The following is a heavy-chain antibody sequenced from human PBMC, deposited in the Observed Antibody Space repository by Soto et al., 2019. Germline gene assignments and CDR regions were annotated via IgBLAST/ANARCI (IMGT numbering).Heavy chain of an antibody. Sequence: GASVKVSCKASGGTFSSYAISWVRQAPGQGLEWMGGIIPIFGTANYAQKFQGRVTMTTDTSTSTAYMELRSLRSDDTAVYYCARGSWSGYSRPDAFDIWGQGTMVTVSS. CDR2: IIPIFGTA. V-gene: IGHV1-69*05. D-gene: IGHD3-3*01. CDR3: ARGSWSGYSRPDAFDI. CDR1: GGTFSSYA. J-gene: IGHJ3*02.